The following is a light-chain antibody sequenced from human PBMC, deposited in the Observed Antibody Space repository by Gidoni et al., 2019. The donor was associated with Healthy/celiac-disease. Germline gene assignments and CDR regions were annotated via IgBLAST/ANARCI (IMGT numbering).Light chain of an antibody. CDR1: QSVSSY. CDR3: QQRSNWPLT. V-gene: IGKV3-11*01. Sequence: EIVLTHSPATLSLSPGERATLSCRASQSVSSYLALYQQKPGQAPRLLIYDASNRATGITARLSGSGSGTDFTLNISSLEHEDFAVYYCQQRSNWPLTFGGETKVEIK. J-gene: IGKJ4*01. CDR2: DAS.